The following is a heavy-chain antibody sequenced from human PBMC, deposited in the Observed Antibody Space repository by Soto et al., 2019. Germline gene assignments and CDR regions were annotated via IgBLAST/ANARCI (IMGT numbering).Heavy chain of an antibody. V-gene: IGHV3-23*01. CDR1: GFTFRVYA. Sequence: GVLRLSCAASGFTFRVYAMSWFRQAPGRGLEWVSAIGGTGNTTYYADSVKGRFTIARDNSRDTLYLQMTSLRVEDTAVYYCARIRQLLFVSWGQGTLVTVSS. J-gene: IGHJ4*02. D-gene: IGHD2-2*01. CDR2: IGGTGNTT. CDR3: ARIRQLLFVS.